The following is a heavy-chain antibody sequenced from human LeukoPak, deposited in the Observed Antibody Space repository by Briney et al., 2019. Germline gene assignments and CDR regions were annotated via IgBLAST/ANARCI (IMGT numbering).Heavy chain of an antibody. D-gene: IGHD3-22*01. CDR1: GGTFSSYA. Sequence: ASVKVSCKASGGTFSSYAISWVRQAPGQGLECMGGIIPIFGTANYAQKFQGRVTITTDESTSTAYMELSSLRSEDTAVYYCARSDYDSSGYYFDYWGQGTLVTVSS. CDR3: ARSDYDSSGYYFDY. CDR2: IIPIFGTA. J-gene: IGHJ4*02. V-gene: IGHV1-69*05.